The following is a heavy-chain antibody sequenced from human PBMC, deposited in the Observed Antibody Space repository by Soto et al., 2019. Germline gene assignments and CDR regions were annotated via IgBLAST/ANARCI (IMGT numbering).Heavy chain of an antibody. CDR1: GFTFRSDG. CDR3: SRSSKTGDDAFDI. V-gene: IGHV3-73*01. CDR2: IRSKAYSYAT. J-gene: IGHJ3*02. D-gene: IGHD7-27*01. Sequence: GGSLRLSCAASGFTFRSDGMHWVRQAYGKGLEWVGRIRSKAYSYATAYGASVKGRFTLSRDDSKNTAYLQMNSLKSEDTAVYYCSRSSKTGDDAFDIWGQGTMVTVSS.